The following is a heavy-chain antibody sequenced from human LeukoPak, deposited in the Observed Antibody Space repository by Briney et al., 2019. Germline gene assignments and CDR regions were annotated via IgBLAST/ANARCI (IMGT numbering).Heavy chain of an antibody. CDR3: ARDPGGITMVRGVIIGDYGMDV. J-gene: IGHJ6*02. D-gene: IGHD3-10*01. CDR1: GFTFSSYA. CDR2: ISYDGSNK. Sequence: PGGSLRLSCAASGFTFSSYAMHWVRQAPGKGLEWVAVISYDGSNKYYADSVKGRFTISRDNSKNTLYLQMNSLRAEDTAVYYCARDPGGITMVRGVIIGDYGMDVWGQGTTVTVSS. V-gene: IGHV3-30*04.